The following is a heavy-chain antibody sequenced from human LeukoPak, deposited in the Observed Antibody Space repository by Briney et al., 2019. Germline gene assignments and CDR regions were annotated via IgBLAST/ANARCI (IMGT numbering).Heavy chain of an antibody. J-gene: IGHJ4*02. V-gene: IGHV3-23*01. D-gene: IGHD1-26*01. CDR1: GFTFNNYA. Sequence: GGSLRLSCAASGFTFNNYAMTWVRPAPGKGLEWVSAICADGRGTDYADSVKGRFTISRDNSKNMLYLQMNTLRADDTALYYCARRPGGTPDYWGLGTLVTVSS. CDR2: ICADGRGT. CDR3: ARRPGGTPDY.